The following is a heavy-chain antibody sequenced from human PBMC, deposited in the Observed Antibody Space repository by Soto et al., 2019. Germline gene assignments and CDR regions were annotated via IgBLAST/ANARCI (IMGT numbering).Heavy chain of an antibody. D-gene: IGHD2-2*01. CDR3: AKLVPAATGMDV. CDR2: ISYDGSNK. Sequence: QVQLVESGGGVVQPGRSLRLSCAASGFTFSSYGMHWVRQAPGKGLEWVAVISYDGSNKYYADSVKGRFTISRDNSKNTLYLQMNSLRAEDTAVYYCAKLVPAATGMDVW. CDR1: GFTFSSYG. V-gene: IGHV3-30*18. J-gene: IGHJ6*01.